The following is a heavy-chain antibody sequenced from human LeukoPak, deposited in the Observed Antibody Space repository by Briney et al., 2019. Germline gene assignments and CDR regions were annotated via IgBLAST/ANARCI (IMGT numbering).Heavy chain of an antibody. V-gene: IGHV4-59*01. D-gene: IGHD3-22*01. CDR3: ARAEAGYYYGSSGYFYFDY. CDR1: GGSISNYY. Sequence: SETLSLTCSVSGGSISNYYWNWMRQPAGKGLEWIGYIYYSGSTNYNPSLKSRVTISVDTSKNQFSLKLSSVTAADTAVYYCARAEAGYYYGSSGYFYFDYWGQGTLVTVSS. J-gene: IGHJ4*02. CDR2: IYYSGST.